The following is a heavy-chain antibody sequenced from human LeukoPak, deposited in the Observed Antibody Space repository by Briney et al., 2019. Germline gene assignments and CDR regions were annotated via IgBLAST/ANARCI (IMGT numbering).Heavy chain of an antibody. CDR3: ARGPNSNWSGLDF. D-gene: IGHD6-6*01. Sequence: GGSLRLSYTPSGFSFIGHWMHWARHLPGKGLVWLSRISPTGSTTSYADSVKGRFTVSRDNAENTLYLQVNNLRDEDTAVYYCARGPNSNWSGLDFWGQGTLLTVSS. CDR1: GFSFIGHW. V-gene: IGHV3-74*01. CDR2: ISPTGSTT. J-gene: IGHJ4*02.